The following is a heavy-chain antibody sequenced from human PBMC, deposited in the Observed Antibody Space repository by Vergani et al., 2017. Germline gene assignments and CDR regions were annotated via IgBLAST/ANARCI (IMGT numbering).Heavy chain of an antibody. V-gene: IGHV3-23*01. CDR2: ISGSGGST. CDR1: GFTFSSYA. CDR3: AKDLSLSMFYVVTPFDY. D-gene: IGHD2/OR15-2a*01. Sequence: EVQLLESGGGLVQPGGSLRLSCAASGFTFSSYAMSWVRQAPGKGLEWVSAISGSGGSTYYADSVKGRFTISRDNSKNTLYLQMNGLRAEDTAVYYCAKDLSLSMFYVVTPFDYWGQGTLVTVSS. J-gene: IGHJ4*02.